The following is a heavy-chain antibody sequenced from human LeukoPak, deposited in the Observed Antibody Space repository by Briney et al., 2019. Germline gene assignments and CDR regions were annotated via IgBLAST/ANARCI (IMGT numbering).Heavy chain of an antibody. V-gene: IGHV4-59*08. J-gene: IGHJ4*02. Sequence: SSETLSLTCTVSGGSISNYYWSWIRQPPGKGLEWIGYIYYSGSTNYNPSLKGRVTISVDTSKNQFSLKLSSVTAADTAVYYCARHVGRGYFALLYWGQGTLVTVSS. CDR1: GGSISNYY. D-gene: IGHD3-22*01. CDR2: IYYSGST. CDR3: ARHVGRGYFALLY.